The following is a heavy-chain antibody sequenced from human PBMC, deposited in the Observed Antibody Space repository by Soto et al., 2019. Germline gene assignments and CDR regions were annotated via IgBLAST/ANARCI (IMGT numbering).Heavy chain of an antibody. J-gene: IGHJ6*02. CDR1: GFSFTNYW. CDR3: ARLSLPHGSGEGGTVGMDV. V-gene: IGHV5-51*01. D-gene: IGHD3-10*01. Sequence: GESLKISCKGSGFSFTNYWIAWVRHMPGKGLECMGIIYPSDSDSRYSPSFQGQVTMSADKSISTAYLQWNSLKASDTAMYYCARLSLPHGSGEGGTVGMDVWGQGTTVTVSS. CDR2: IYPSDSDS.